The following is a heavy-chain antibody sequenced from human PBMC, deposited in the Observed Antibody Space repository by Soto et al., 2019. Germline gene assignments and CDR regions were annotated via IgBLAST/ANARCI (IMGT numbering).Heavy chain of an antibody. Sequence: PSETLSLTCAVYGGSFSGYYWSWIRQPPGKGLEWIGEINHSGSTNYNPSLKSRVTISVDTSKNQFSLKLSSVTAADTAVYYCARANLPRYGSGSYSRDYWGQGTLVTVSS. V-gene: IGHV4-34*01. CDR3: ARANLPRYGSGSYSRDY. CDR1: GGSFSGYY. CDR2: INHSGST. D-gene: IGHD3-10*01. J-gene: IGHJ4*02.